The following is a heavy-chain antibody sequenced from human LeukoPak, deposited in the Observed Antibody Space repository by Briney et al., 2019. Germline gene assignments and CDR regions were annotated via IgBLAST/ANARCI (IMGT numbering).Heavy chain of an antibody. Sequence: GGSLGLSCAASGFTFSRYGMHWVRQAPGKGLEWVAVIWYDGSKKYYADSVKGRFTISRDNSKNTLYLQIISLRAEDTAVYYRARGFGELSLGFDYWGQGTLATVSS. CDR3: ARGFGELSLGFDY. V-gene: IGHV3-33*01. CDR1: GFTFSRYG. CDR2: IWYDGSKK. D-gene: IGHD3-10*01. J-gene: IGHJ4*02.